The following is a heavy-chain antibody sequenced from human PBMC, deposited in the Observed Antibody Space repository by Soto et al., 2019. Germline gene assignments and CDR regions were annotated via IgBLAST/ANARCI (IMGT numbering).Heavy chain of an antibody. J-gene: IGHJ4*02. D-gene: IGHD2-2*01. CDR3: XKHEGYCSTTTCSNFDY. CDR1: GFTFTSYW. CDR2: IYPGDSDS. V-gene: IGHV5-51*01. Sequence: PGESLKISCKGSGFTFTSYWIAWVRQMPGKGLEWMGIIYPGDSDSSYSPSFQGQVTISADKSINTAYLHWSSLKASDTAIYYCXKHEGYCSTTTCSNFDYWGQGTLVTVSS.